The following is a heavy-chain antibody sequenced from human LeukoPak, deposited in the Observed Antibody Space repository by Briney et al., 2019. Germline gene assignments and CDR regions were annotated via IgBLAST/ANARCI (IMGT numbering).Heavy chain of an antibody. CDR1: GFTFSSYG. CDR3: TTPTGPAVIIDY. Sequence: GGSLRLSCAASGFTFSSYGIHWVRQAPGKGLEWVAFIRKEGTNKYYSGSVKGRFTISRDNSKNTLYLEMNSLRAEDTAVYYCTTPTGPAVIIDYWGPGTLVTVSS. V-gene: IGHV3-30*02. D-gene: IGHD2-2*01. CDR2: IRKEGTNK. J-gene: IGHJ4*02.